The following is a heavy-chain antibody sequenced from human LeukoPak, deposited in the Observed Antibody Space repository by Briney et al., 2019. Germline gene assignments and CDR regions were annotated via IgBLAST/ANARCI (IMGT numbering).Heavy chain of an antibody. D-gene: IGHD1-7*01. V-gene: IGHV4-59*01. CDR2: IYYSGST. J-gene: IGHJ4*02. CDR1: GGSISSYY. CDR3: AKDQKYNWNYRGPDY. Sequence: SETLSLTCTVSGGSISSYYWSWIRQPPGKGLEWIGYIYYSGSTNYNPSLKSRVTISLDTSKNQFSLKLSSVTAADTAVYYCAKDQKYNWNYRGPDYWGQGTLVTVSS.